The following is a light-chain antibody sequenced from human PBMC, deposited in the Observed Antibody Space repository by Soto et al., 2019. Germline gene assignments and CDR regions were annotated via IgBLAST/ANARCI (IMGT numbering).Light chain of an antibody. CDR2: DVS. CDR1: SSDVGGYNY. Sequence: QSVLTQPASVAGSPGQSITISCTGTSSDVGGYNYVSWYQQHPGKAPKHMIYDVSNRRSWGSNRFSGSNSGNTAFLTISGVQAEDEADYYCSSYTISSTVVFGGGTKLAAL. CDR3: SSYTISSTVV. V-gene: IGLV2-14*01. J-gene: IGLJ2*01.